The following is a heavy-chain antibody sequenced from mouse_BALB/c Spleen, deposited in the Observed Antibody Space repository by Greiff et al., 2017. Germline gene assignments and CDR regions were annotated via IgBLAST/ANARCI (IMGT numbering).Heavy chain of an antibody. CDR2: ISSGGST. V-gene: IGHV5-6-5*01. CDR1: GFTFSSYA. Sequence: EVMLVESGGGLVKPGGSLKLSCAASGFTFSSYAMSWVRQTPEKRLEWVASISSGGSTYYPDSVKGRFTISRDNARNILYLQMSSLRSEDTAMYYCARDRYLYAMDYWGQGTSVTVSS. J-gene: IGHJ4*01. CDR3: ARDRYLYAMDY. D-gene: IGHD5-1*01.